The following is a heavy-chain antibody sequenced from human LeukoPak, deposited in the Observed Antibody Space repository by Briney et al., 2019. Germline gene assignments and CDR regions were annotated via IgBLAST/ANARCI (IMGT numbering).Heavy chain of an antibody. D-gene: IGHD6-19*01. V-gene: IGHV1-3*03. CDR3: ARASSSGWYSVGRFDP. CDR1: GYTFTSYA. J-gene: IGHJ5*02. CDR2: INAGNGNT. Sequence: ASVKVSCKASGYTFTSYAMHWVRQAPGQRLEWMGWINAGNGNTKYSQEFQGRVTITRDTSASTAYMELSSLRSEDMAVYYCARASSSGWYSVGRFDPWGQGTLVTVSS.